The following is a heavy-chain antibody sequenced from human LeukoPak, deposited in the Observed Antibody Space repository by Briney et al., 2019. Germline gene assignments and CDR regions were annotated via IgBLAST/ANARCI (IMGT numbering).Heavy chain of an antibody. D-gene: IGHD2-2*01. CDR1: GFTFSSYS. Sequence: GGSLRLSCAASGFTFSSYSMNWVRQAPGKGLEWVSSISSSSSYIYYADSVKGRFTISRDNAKNSLYLQMNSLRAGDTAVYYCARDLAGYCSSTSCYDENWFDPWGQGTLVTVSS. CDR3: ARDLAGYCSSTSCYDENWFDP. V-gene: IGHV3-21*01. CDR2: ISSSSSYI. J-gene: IGHJ5*02.